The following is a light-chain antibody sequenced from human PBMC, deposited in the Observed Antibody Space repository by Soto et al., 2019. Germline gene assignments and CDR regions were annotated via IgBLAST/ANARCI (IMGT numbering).Light chain of an antibody. V-gene: IGLV2-14*01. J-gene: IGLJ1*01. CDR1: SSDVGGYNY. CDR3: SSYTSSSTLV. CDR2: DVS. Sequence: QSALTQPASVSGSPGQSITISCTGTSSDVGGYNYVSWYQQHPGKAPKLMIYDVSNRPSGVSNRFSGSKSGKTASLTISGLQAVDEADYYYSSYTSSSTLVFGTGTKLTVL.